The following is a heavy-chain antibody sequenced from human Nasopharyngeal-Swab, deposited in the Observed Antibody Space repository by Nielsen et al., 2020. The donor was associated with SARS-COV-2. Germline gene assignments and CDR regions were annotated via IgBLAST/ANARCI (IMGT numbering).Heavy chain of an antibody. CDR3: ARAPDSSSWYISIDWFDP. Sequence: WAPHAPGQGGGGLGWISAYNGNTNYAQKLQGRVTMTTDTSTSTAYMELRSLRSDDTAVYYCARAPDSSSWYISIDWFDPWGQGTLVTVSS. CDR2: ISAYNGNT. D-gene: IGHD6-13*01. V-gene: IGHV1-18*01. J-gene: IGHJ5*02.